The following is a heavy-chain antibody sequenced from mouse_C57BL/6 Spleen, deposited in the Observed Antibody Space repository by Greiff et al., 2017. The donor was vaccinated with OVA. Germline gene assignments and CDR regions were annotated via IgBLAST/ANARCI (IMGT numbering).Heavy chain of an antibody. J-gene: IGHJ4*01. CDR1: GYSFTSYY. Sequence: VQLQESGPELVKPGASVKISCKASGYSFTSYYIHWVKQRPGQGLEWIGWIYPGSGNTKYNEKFKGKATLTADTSSSTAYMQLSSLTSEDSAVYYCARLGDYDEAMDYWGQGTSVTVSS. CDR2: IYPGSGNT. D-gene: IGHD2-4*01. CDR3: ARLGDYDEAMDY. V-gene: IGHV1-66*01.